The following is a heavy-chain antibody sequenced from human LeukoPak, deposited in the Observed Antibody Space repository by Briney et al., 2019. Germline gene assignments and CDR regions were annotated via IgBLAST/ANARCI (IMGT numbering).Heavy chain of an antibody. V-gene: IGHV3-11*01. J-gene: IGHJ3*02. CDR2: ISSSGTTI. D-gene: IGHD4-11*01. CDR3: ARADYDAFDI. Sequence: GGALRLSCAGSGFTFSDYYMSCIRQAPGKGLEWVSYISSSGTTIYYADSVKGRFTISRDNAKNSLYLQMNSLRAEDTAVYYCARADYDAFDIWGQGTMVTVSS. CDR1: GFTFSDYY.